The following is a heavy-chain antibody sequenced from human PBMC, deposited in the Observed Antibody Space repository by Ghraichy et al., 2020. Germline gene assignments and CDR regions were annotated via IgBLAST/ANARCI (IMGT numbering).Heavy chain of an antibody. CDR3: AKDCEGWIQLWLTLGDGAFDI. CDR1: GFTFNSYG. D-gene: IGHD5-18*01. CDR2: ISYDGANK. V-gene: IGHV3-30*18. J-gene: IGHJ3*02. Sequence: GGSLRLSCAASGFTFNSYGMHWVRQAPGKGLEWVTVISYDGANKYYADSVKGRFIISRDNSKNTVYMEMNSLRAEDTAMYYCAKDCEGWIQLWLTLGDGAFDIWGQGTMVTVFS.